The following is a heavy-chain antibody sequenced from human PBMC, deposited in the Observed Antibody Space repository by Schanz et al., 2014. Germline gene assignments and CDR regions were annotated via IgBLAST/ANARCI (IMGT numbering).Heavy chain of an antibody. D-gene: IGHD2-15*01. Sequence: DVQLVESGGGLIQPGGSLRLSCAASGYTVSSNYMSWVRQAPGKGLEWVSVIYNGGGGRTYYADSVKGRFTISSDNSKNTVFLQMNSLRAEDTGVYYCAGAAYCRGAGCALYYALDVWGQGTTVTVSS. V-gene: IGHV3-53*01. J-gene: IGHJ6*02. CDR2: IYNGGGGRT. CDR1: GYTVSSNY. CDR3: AGAAYCRGAGCALYYALDV.